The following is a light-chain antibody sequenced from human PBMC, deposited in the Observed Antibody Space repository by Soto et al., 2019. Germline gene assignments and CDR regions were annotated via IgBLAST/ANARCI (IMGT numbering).Light chain of an antibody. CDR3: QQYSSYWT. V-gene: IGKV1-5*01. J-gene: IGKJ1*01. Sequence: GDIVTITCRASQSISSWLAWYQQKPGKAPTFLIYDASNLESGVPSRFSGSGSGTEFTLTISSLPPDDFATYYCQQYSSYWTFGQGTKVDI. CDR2: DAS. CDR1: QSISSW.